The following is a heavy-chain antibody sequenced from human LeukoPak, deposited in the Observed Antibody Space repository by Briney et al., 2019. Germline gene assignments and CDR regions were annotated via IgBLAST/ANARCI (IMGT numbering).Heavy chain of an antibody. V-gene: IGHV1-18*01. J-gene: IGHJ3*02. D-gene: IGHD3-10*01. CDR1: GYTFTSYG. Sequence: ASVKVSCKASGYTFTSYGISWVRQAPGQGLEWMGWISAYNGNTNYAQKLQGRVTMTTDTSTSTAYMELRSLRSDDTAVYYCARDSHGEWFGGEKPWDAFDIWGQGTMVTASS. CDR2: ISAYNGNT. CDR3: ARDSHGEWFGGEKPWDAFDI.